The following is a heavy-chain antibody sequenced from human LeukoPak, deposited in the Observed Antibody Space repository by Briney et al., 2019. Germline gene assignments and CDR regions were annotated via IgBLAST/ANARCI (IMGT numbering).Heavy chain of an antibody. Sequence: SETLSLTCTVSGGSISSYYWSWIRQPPGKGLEWIGFIYYSGSTNYNPSLKSRVTISVDTSKNQFSLKLSSVTAADTAVYYCARDLARIVVPAAIPNWFDPWGQGTLVTVSS. D-gene: IGHD2-2*01. V-gene: IGHV4-59*12. CDR1: GGSISSYY. CDR2: IYYSGST. J-gene: IGHJ5*02. CDR3: ARDLARIVVPAAIPNWFDP.